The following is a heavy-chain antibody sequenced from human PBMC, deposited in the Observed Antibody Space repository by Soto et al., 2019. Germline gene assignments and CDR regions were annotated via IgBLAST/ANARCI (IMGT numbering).Heavy chain of an antibody. CDR2: IYNGGHT. V-gene: IGHV4-30-4*01. D-gene: IGHD6-6*01. Sequence: SWTLSLTCTVSGGSVSSVNHYFICIRQPPGKGLEWIGYIYNGGHTFYNPSLKSRVKILVDKSRNQFSLRLSSVTAADTAVYFCATSEYSSLSINWFDPWGQGALVTVSS. CDR3: ATSEYSSLSINWFDP. J-gene: IGHJ5*02. CDR1: GGSVSSVNHY.